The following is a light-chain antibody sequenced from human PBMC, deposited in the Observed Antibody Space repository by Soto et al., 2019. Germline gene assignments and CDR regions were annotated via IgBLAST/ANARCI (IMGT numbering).Light chain of an antibody. CDR1: SSDVGGYNY. CDR2: EVS. CDR3: SSYTSSSTYV. Sequence: QSVLTQPASVSGSPGQSITISCTGTSSDVGGYNYVSWYQQHPGKAPKLIIYEVSNRPSGVSNHFSGSKSGNTASLTISGLQAEDEADYYCSSYTSSSTYVFGTGTKLTV. J-gene: IGLJ1*01. V-gene: IGLV2-14*01.